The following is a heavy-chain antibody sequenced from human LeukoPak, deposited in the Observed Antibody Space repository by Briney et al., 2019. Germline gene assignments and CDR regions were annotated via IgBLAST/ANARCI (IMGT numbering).Heavy chain of an antibody. D-gene: IGHD3-3*01. CDR1: GGSISSGGYY. V-gene: IGHV4-30-2*01. CDR3: AKAGPHYDFWSGYLFDY. CDR2: IYHSGST. Sequence: PSETLSLTCTVSGGSISSGGYYWSWIRQPPGKGLEWIGYIYHSGSTYYNPSLKSRVTISVDRSKNQFSLKLSSVTAADTAVYYCAKAGPHYDFWSGYLFDYWGQGTLVTVSS. J-gene: IGHJ4*02.